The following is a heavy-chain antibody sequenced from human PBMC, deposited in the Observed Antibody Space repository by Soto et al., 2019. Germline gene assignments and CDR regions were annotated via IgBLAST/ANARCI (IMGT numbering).Heavy chain of an antibody. CDR1: GFTFSDYY. J-gene: IGHJ3*02. V-gene: IGHV3-11*01. CDR2: ISSSGSTI. D-gene: IGHD3-16*01. Sequence: QVQLVESGGGLVKPGGSLRLSCAASGFTFSDYYMSWIHQAPGKGLEWVSYISSSGSTIYYADSVKGGFTISRDNPQNCLYLRMNSLRAEDTGGYHCAGDTVWPFEKDAFDIWGQGTMVTDSS. CDR3: AGDTVWPFEKDAFDI.